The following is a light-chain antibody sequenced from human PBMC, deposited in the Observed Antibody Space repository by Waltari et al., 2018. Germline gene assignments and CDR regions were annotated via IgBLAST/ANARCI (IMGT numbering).Light chain of an antibody. J-gene: IGKJ4*01. Sequence: DVVMTQSPLSLPITPGQPASISCRSRQSLVHSDGNTYLSWYQQKPGQPPRLLIYKISNRYAGVPDRFSGSGGETDCTLKISSVEAEDVGVYYCGQGTHWPPTFGGGTKGEIK. V-gene: IGKV2-30*02. CDR2: KIS. CDR1: QSLVHSDGNTY. CDR3: GQGTHWPPT.